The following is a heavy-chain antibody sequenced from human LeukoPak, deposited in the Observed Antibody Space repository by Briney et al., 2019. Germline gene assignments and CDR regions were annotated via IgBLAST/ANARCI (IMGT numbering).Heavy chain of an antibody. CDR1: GFTFADYA. CDR2: IRSKVYGGTT. D-gene: IGHD2-2*01. J-gene: IGHJ5*02. V-gene: IGHV3-49*04. CDR3: ARDRRYCSSISCSGGWFDP. Sequence: PGRSLRLSCTASGFTFADYATSWVRQAPGKGLEWVGFIRSKVYGGTTEYAASVKGRFNISRDDSKSIAYLQMHSLKTEDTAVYYCARDRRYCSSISCSGGWFDPWGQGTLVTVSS.